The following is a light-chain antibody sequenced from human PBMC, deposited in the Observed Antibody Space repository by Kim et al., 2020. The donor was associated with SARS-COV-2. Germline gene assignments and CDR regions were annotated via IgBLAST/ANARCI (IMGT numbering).Light chain of an antibody. V-gene: IGKV1-27*01. CDR2: AAS. CDR1: QGINNY. CDR3: QKYDSAPWT. J-gene: IGKJ1*01. Sequence: ASVGARITITCRASQGINNYLAWYQQKSREPPKLLIYAASALQSGVPSRFSGSGSGTDFTLTVTSLQPEDVATYYCQKYDSAPWTFGQGTKVDIK.